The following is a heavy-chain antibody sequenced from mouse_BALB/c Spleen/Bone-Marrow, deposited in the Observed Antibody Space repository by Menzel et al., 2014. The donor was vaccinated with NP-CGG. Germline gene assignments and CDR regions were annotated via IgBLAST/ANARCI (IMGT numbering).Heavy chain of an antibody. CDR2: INPDSNTI. D-gene: IGHD1-2*01. CDR3: ARLSYYGLTDY. CDR1: GFDFSRYW. J-gene: IGHJ2*01. Sequence: EVQLQQSGGGLVQPGGSLKLSCAASGFDFSRYWMSWVRQAPGKGLEWIGEINPDSNTINYTPSLKDKFIISRDNAKNTLYLQMSKVRSEDTALYYCARLSYYGLTDYWGQGTTLTVSS. V-gene: IGHV4-1*02.